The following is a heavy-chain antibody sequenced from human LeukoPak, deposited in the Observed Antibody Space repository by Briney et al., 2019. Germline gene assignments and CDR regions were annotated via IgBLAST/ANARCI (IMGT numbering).Heavy chain of an antibody. CDR2: VNWNSGDI. Sequence: SLRLSCAAAGFTFGDYGMHWVRQAPGKGLEWVSGVNWNSGDIVYADSVKGRFTISRDNAKNSLYLQMNSLRAEDMALYFCARTSGRNWGTHFDYWGQGTLVTVSS. J-gene: IGHJ4*02. CDR1: GFTFGDYG. CDR3: ARTSGRNWGTHFDY. D-gene: IGHD1-26*01. V-gene: IGHV3-9*03.